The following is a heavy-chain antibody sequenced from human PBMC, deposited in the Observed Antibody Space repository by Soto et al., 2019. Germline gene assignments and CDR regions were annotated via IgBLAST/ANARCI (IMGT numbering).Heavy chain of an antibody. J-gene: IGHJ4*02. D-gene: IGHD5-18*01. CDR1: GFTFSTYG. CDR2: VSYDGNDI. Sequence: PGGSLRLSCAASGFTFSTYGMHWVRQAPGKGLEWVAVVSYDGNDIYYADSVKGRFTISRDNSKNTLYLQMNNLRAEDTAVYYCAKDRDTYGAAYMFDYWGQGTLVTVSS. V-gene: IGHV3-30*18. CDR3: AKDRDTYGAAYMFDY.